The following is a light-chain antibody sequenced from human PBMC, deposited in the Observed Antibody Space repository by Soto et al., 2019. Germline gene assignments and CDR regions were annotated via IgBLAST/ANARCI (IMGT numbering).Light chain of an antibody. CDR2: AAS. Sequence: DIQMTQSPSSLSASVGDRVTITCRASQVINTYLAWYQQRPGKVPKLLIYAASTLQSGVPSRFRGSRSGTDFTLTISSLQPEDVATYYCQNYNSAPRTFGQGTKVEIK. CDR1: QVINTY. CDR3: QNYNSAPRT. J-gene: IGKJ1*01. V-gene: IGKV1-27*01.